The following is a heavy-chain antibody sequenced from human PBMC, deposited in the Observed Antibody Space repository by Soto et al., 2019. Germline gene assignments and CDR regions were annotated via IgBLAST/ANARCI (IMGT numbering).Heavy chain of an antibody. CDR2: INAGNGNT. CDR1: GSTFTSYA. V-gene: IGHV1-3*01. Sequence: ASVTVSCQASGSTFTSYAMHWVRQAPGQRLEWMGWINAGNGNTKYSQKFQGRVTITRDTAASTAYMELSSLRPEDTAVYYWARDLNNWRSSGSAGASDYWGQGTLVTVSP. D-gene: IGHD6-6*01. J-gene: IGHJ4*02. CDR3: ARDLNNWRSSGSAGASDY.